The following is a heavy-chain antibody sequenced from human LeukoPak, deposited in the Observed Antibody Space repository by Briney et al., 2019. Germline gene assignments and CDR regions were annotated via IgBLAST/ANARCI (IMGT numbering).Heavy chain of an antibody. CDR2: ISGSGDRT. J-gene: IGHJ4*02. CDR3: AKWGSFYYYDSSGYPDY. CDR1: GFTFSSYA. V-gene: IGHV3-23*01. Sequence: GGSLRLSCAASGFTFSSYAMSWVRQAPGKGLEWVSGISGSGDRTYYADSVKGRFTVSRDNSKNTLYLQMNSLRVEDTAVYYCAKWGSFYYYDSSGYPDYWGQGSLVTVSS. D-gene: IGHD3-22*01.